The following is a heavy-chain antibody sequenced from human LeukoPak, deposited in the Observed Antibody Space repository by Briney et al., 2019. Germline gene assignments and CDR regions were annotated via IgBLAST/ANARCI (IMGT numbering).Heavy chain of an antibody. J-gene: IGHJ4*02. Sequence: SETLSLTCTVSGGSIRRHYWSWIRQPPGKGLEWIGYIYYSGSTNYNPSLKSRVTISVDTSKNQFSLKLTSVTAADTAVYYCAREEPADYVGYWGQGTLVTVSS. CDR1: GGSIRRHY. V-gene: IGHV4-59*11. CDR2: IYYSGST. CDR3: AREEPADYVGY.